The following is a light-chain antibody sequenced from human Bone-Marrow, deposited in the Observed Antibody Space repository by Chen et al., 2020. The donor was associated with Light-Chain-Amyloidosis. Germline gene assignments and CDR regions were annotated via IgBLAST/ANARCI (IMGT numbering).Light chain of an antibody. CDR3: QSADSSGTYEVI. J-gene: IGLJ2*01. CDR2: RDT. CDR1: DLPTKY. Sequence: SYELTQPPSVSVSPGQTARITCSGDDLPTKYAYWYQQKPGQAPVLVIHRDTERPSGISERFSGSSSGTTSTVNISGVQAEDEADYHCQSADSSGTYEVIFGRGTKLTVL. V-gene: IGLV3-25*03.